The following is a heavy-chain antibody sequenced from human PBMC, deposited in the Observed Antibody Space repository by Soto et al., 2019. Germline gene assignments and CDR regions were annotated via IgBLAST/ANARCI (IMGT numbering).Heavy chain of an antibody. D-gene: IGHD3-10*01. CDR2: ISSNGGST. CDR1: GFTFSSHA. J-gene: IGHJ4*02. V-gene: IGHV3-64D*06. CDR3: VRDLITMVRGVISHY. Sequence: GGSLSLSCAASGFTFSSHAMHWVRQAPGKGLEYVSAISSNGGSTYYADSVKGRFTISRDNSKNTLYLQMSSLRAEDTAVYYCVRDLITMVRGVISHYWGQGTLVTVSS.